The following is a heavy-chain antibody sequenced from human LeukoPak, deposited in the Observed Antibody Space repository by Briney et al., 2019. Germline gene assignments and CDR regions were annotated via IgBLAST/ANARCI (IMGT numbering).Heavy chain of an antibody. Sequence: PGGSLRLSCAASGFTVSSYFMSWVRQAPGKGLEWVSVIYSGGSTFYADSVKGRFTISRDNSKNTLYLEMNSLRVEDTAIYYCAKAPAGIRRPLEYWGQGSLVTVSS. D-gene: IGHD2-2*02. CDR2: IYSGGST. CDR1: GFTVSSYF. J-gene: IGHJ4*02. V-gene: IGHV3-53*01. CDR3: AKAPAGIRRPLEY.